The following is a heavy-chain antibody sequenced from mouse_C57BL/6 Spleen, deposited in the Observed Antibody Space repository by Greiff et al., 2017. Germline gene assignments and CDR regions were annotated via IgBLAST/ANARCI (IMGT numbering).Heavy chain of an antibody. V-gene: IGHV2-4*01. Sequence: VKLMESGPGLVQPSQSLSITCTVSGFSLTSYGVHWVRQPPGQGLEWLGVIWSGGSTDYNAAFISRLSISKDNSKSQVFFKMISLQADDAAIYYCAKKGYGSSYEFAYWGQGTLVTVSA. CDR3: AKKGYGSSYEFAY. D-gene: IGHD1-1*01. CDR2: IWSGGST. CDR1: GFSLTSYG. J-gene: IGHJ3*01.